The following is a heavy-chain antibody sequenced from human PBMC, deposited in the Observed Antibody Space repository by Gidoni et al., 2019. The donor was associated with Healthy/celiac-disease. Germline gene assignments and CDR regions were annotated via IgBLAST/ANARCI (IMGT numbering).Heavy chain of an antibody. CDR1: GFPFSSYA. CDR2: IGGSGGST. Sequence: EVQLLESGGGLVQPGGSLRLSWAAPGFPFSSYAMSWVRQAQGKGLEWVSAIGGSGGSTYYADSVKGRFTISRDNSKNTLYLQMNSLRAEDTAVYYCANVQRDHSGSSPFDYWGQGTLVTVSS. J-gene: IGHJ4*02. CDR3: ANVQRDHSGSSPFDY. D-gene: IGHD1-26*01. V-gene: IGHV3-23*01.